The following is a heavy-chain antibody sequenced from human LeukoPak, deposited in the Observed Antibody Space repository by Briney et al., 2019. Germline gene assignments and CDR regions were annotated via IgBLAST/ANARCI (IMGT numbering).Heavy chain of an antibody. D-gene: IGHD3-10*01. CDR3: AKGSGNGYGSGPFDY. CDR1: GFTFSDYG. CDR2: ISTDAGET. Sequence: PGGSLRLSCATSGFTFSDYGMSWVRQAPGKGLEWVSAISTDAGETHYADSVKGRFTISRDNSKNTVSLQMSSLRAEDTALYYCAKGSGNGYGSGPFDYWGQGTLVTVSS. J-gene: IGHJ4*02. V-gene: IGHV3-23*01.